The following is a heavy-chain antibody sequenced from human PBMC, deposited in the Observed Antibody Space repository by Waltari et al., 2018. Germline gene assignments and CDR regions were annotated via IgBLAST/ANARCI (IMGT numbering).Heavy chain of an antibody. CDR2: ISSSGSTI. J-gene: IGHJ6*02. D-gene: IGHD1-7*01. V-gene: IGHV3-48*01. Sequence: VQLVESGGGVVQPGRSLRLSCAASGFTFSSYGMHWVRQAPGKGLAWVSYISSSGSTIYYADSVKGRFTISRDNSKNTLYLQMNSLRAEDTAVYYCAKVGRTTGYYYGMDVWGQGTTVTVSS. CDR3: AKVGRTTGYYYGMDV. CDR1: GFTFSSYG.